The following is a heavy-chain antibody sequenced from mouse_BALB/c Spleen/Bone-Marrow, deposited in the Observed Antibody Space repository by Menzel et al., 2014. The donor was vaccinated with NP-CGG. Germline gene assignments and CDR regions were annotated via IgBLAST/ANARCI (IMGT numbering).Heavy chain of an antibody. V-gene: IGHV5-12-2*01. CDR3: ARHYGSGVFYFAY. J-gene: IGHJ2*01. CDR1: GFTFSSYT. CDR2: ISNGGGIT. Sequence: EAQLVESGRGLVQPGGSLKLSCAASGFTFSSYTMSWVRLTPETRLEGVAYISNGGGITYYSDTVKGRFTISRDNAKNPLYLQMNSLKSEDTAMYYCARHYGSGVFYFAYWGQITTLAVSS. D-gene: IGHD1-1*01.